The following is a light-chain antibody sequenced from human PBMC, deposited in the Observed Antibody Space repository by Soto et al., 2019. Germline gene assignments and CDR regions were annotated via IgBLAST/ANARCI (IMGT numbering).Light chain of an antibody. CDR2: YDD. Sequence: QSVLTQPPSVSEAPRQRVTISCSGSSSNIGNNGVSWYQQVPGKAPKLLIYYDDLKPSGVSDRFSGSKSGTSASLAISGLQSEDEGEYYCAAWDDSLNGWVFGGGTKLTVL. CDR3: AAWDDSLNGWV. CDR1: SSNIGNNG. V-gene: IGLV1-36*01. J-gene: IGLJ3*02.